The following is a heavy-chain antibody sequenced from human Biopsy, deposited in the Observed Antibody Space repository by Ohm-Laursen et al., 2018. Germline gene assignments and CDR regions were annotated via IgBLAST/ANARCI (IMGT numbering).Heavy chain of an antibody. CDR2: IIPVVGTT. CDR1: GGTFSSYA. V-gene: IGHV1-69*13. Sequence: SVKVSCKVSGGTFSSYAITWVRQAPGQGLEWMGGIIPVVGTTNYARKFQGRVTITADESTNTAYMELNSLRSEDTAAYFCARGAVTISGEAAHYYPLDVWGLGTTVTVSS. J-gene: IGHJ6*02. D-gene: IGHD3-3*01. CDR3: ARGAVTISGEAAHYYPLDV.